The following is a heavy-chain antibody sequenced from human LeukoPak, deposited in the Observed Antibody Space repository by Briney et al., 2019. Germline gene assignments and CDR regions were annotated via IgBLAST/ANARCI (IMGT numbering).Heavy chain of an antibody. V-gene: IGHV3-20*01. J-gene: IGHJ5*02. CDR2: INWNGGRI. D-gene: IGHD3-10*01. Sequence: GGSLRLSCAASGFTFDDYGMSWVRQAPGKGLEWVSGINWNGGRIGYGDSVKGRFTISRDNAKNSLYLQMNSLRVEDTALYHCAKHHYGSGSYSHPFDPWGQGTLVTVSS. CDR1: GFTFDDYG. CDR3: AKHHYGSGSYSHPFDP.